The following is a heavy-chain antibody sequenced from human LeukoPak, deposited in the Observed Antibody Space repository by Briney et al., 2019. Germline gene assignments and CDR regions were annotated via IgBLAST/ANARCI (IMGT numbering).Heavy chain of an antibody. CDR3: ARFSGASDIRLVDDAFDI. Sequence: PSETLSLTCTVSGGSISSYYWSWIRQPPGKGLEWIGSIYYSGSTNYNPSLKSRVTISVDTSKNQFSLKLSSVTAADTAVYYCARFSGASDIRLVDDAFDIWGQGTMVTVSS. V-gene: IGHV4-59*01. J-gene: IGHJ3*02. CDR2: IYYSGST. D-gene: IGHD2-15*01. CDR1: GGSISSYY.